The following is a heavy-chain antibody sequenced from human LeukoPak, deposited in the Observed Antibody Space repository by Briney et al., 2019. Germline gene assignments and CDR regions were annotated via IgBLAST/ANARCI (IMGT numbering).Heavy chain of an antibody. CDR1: GFTFSSYD. J-gene: IGHJ4*02. Sequence: GGSLRLSCAASGFTFSSYDMYWVRQAPGKGLECVASISRHSGASTYYAASVKGRFTISRDNSRSTLYLRMNSLRADDTAVYYCSKKGQNGDYGKPDWGQGTLVTVSS. V-gene: IGHV3-23*01. D-gene: IGHD4-17*01. CDR3: SKKGQNGDYGKPD. CDR2: ISRHSGAST.